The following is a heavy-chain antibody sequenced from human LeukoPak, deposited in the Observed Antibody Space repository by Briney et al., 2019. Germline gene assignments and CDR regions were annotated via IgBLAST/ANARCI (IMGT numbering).Heavy chain of an antibody. V-gene: IGHV3-7*01. J-gene: IGHJ4*02. CDR2: IRQGGTER. CDR3: ARDLSLTMVRGVID. Sequence: GGSLRLSCAASKLTFSNYWMNWVRQAPGKGLEWVANIRQGGTERSYVDSVKGRFTISRDNAKNTLFLQMNSLRAEDTAVYYRARDLSLTMVRGVIDWGQGTLVTVSS. CDR1: KLTFSNYW. D-gene: IGHD3-10*01.